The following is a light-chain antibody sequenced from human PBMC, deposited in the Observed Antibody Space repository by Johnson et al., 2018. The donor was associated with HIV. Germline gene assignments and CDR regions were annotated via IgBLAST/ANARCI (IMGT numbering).Light chain of an antibody. V-gene: IGLV1-51*02. J-gene: IGLJ1*01. CDR2: ENN. CDR3: GTWDSSLGAHYV. CDR1: SSNIGNNY. Sequence: HSVLTQPPSVSAAPGQKVTISCSGSSSNIGNNYVSWYQQLPGTAPKLLIYENNKRPSGIPDRFSGSKSGTSATLGITGLQTGDEADYYCGTWDSSLGAHYVFGTVTNVTVL.